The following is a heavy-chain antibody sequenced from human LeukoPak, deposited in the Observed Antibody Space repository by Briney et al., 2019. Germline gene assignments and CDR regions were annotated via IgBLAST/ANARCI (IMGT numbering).Heavy chain of an antibody. CDR3: ARGESVTTHDY. Sequence: SETLSLTCTVSGGSISSYYWSWIRQPPGKGLEWIGYIYYSRSTNYNPSLKSRVTISVDTSKNQFSLKLSSVTAADTAVYYCARGESVTTHDYWGQGTLVTVSS. CDR2: IYYSRST. J-gene: IGHJ4*02. CDR1: GGSISSYY. D-gene: IGHD4-17*01. V-gene: IGHV4-59*01.